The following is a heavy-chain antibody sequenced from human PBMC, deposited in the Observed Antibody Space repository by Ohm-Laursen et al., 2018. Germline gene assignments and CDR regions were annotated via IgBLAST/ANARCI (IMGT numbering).Heavy chain of an antibody. V-gene: IGHV3-53*01. J-gene: IGHJ4*02. CDR2: IYSGGDM. CDR1: GFTFSNNY. CDR3: ARDVPGIVASRGGG. D-gene: IGHD3-16*01. Sequence: GSLRLSCAASGFTFSNNYMNWVRQAPGKGLEWVSLIYSGGDMFYADSVKGRFTISRDKSKNTLYLQMNSLRVEDTAMYFCARDVPGIVASRGGGWGQGTLVTVSS.